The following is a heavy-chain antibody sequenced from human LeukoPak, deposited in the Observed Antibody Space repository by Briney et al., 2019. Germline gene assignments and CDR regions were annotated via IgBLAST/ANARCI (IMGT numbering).Heavy chain of an antibody. V-gene: IGHV3-74*01. D-gene: IGHD4-23*01. J-gene: IGHJ5*02. CDR2: INSDGSKT. CDR1: GFSFSSYW. Sequence: GGSLRLSCAASGFSFSSYWMHWVRQAPGKGLVWVSSINSDGSKTTYADSVKGRFTISRDNAKNTLSLQMDSLRAEDTAVYYCAGELVTGSWGQGTLVTVSA. CDR3: AGELVTGS.